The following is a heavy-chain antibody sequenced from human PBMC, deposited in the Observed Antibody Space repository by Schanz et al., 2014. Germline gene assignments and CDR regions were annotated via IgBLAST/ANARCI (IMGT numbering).Heavy chain of an antibody. CDR2: IIPSLGLA. J-gene: IGHJ4*02. V-gene: IGHV1-69*04. D-gene: IGHD6-19*01. CDR1: GGTFSSFG. CDR3: ARGGYSSGWYERDIAHFDY. Sequence: VQLEQSGAEVKKPGSSVKVSCKASGGTFSSFGINWVRQAPGQGLEWMGRIIPSLGLAKYEQKFQDKVTITADTATTTAYMELSGLRAEDTAVYYCARGGYSSGWYERDIAHFDYWGQGTLVTVSS.